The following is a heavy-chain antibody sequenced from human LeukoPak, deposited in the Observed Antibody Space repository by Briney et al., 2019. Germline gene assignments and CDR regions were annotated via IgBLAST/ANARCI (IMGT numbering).Heavy chain of an antibody. CDR1: GGSISSNKYY. J-gene: IGHJ6*03. CDR2: IYYSGST. D-gene: IGHD3-22*01. Sequence: PSETLSLTCSVSGGSISSNKYYWDWIRQPPGKGLEWIGSIYYSGSTNYNPSLKSRVTISVDTSKNQFSLKLSSVTAADTAVYYCTRGSIAYYYMDVWGKGTTVTISS. V-gene: IGHV4-39*07. CDR3: TRGSIAYYYMDV.